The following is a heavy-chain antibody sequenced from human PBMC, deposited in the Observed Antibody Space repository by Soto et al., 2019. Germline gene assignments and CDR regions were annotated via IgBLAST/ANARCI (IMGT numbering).Heavy chain of an antibody. CDR3: AKWALTYNDFWSGLGTSGMDV. D-gene: IGHD3-3*01. J-gene: IGHJ6*02. CDR2: ISYDGRNK. CDR1: GFTFSSYG. Sequence: QVQLVESGGGVVQPGRSLRLSCAASGFTFSSYGMHWVRQAPGKGLEWVAVISYDGRNKVYADSVKGRFTLSRDNSRNTVYLQMNSLRVDDTAVYYCAKWALTYNDFWSGLGTSGMDVWGQGTTVTVSS. V-gene: IGHV3-30*18.